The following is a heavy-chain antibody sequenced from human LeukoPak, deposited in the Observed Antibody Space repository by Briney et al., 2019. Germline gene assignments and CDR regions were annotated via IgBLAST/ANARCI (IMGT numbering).Heavy chain of an antibody. V-gene: IGHV3-33*01. Sequence: GGSLRLSLAASLLTFLSYGMHSVRQAPGTGGEGVAVIWYDGSNKYYADSVKGRFTISRDNSKNTLYLQMNSLRAEDTAVYYCARDQFPQTIGSSPDYWGQGTLVTVSS. CDR1: LLTFLSYG. CDR3: ARDQFPQTIGSSPDY. D-gene: IGHD6-13*01. J-gene: IGHJ4*02. CDR2: IWYDGSNK.